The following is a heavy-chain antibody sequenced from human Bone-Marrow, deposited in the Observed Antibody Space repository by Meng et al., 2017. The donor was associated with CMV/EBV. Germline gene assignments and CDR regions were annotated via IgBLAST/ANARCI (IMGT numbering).Heavy chain of an antibody. J-gene: IGHJ4*02. D-gene: IGHD3-3*01. V-gene: IGHV4-34*01. CDR1: GGSFSGYY. CDR2: INHSGST. Sequence: SETLSLTCAVYGGSFSGYYWSWIRQPPGKGLEWIGEINHSGSTNYNPSLKSRVTISVDTSKNQFSLKLSSVTAADTAVYYCARDGRLYDFWSGYYGYYFDYWGQGTLVTVSS. CDR3: ARDGRLYDFWSGYYGYYFDY.